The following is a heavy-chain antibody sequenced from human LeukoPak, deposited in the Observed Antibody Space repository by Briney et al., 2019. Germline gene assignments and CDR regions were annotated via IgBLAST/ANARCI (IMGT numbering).Heavy chain of an antibody. CDR3: ASATMGPADYYGSGSYEGGAFDY. J-gene: IGHJ4*02. CDR2: IYTSGST. CDR1: GGSISSYY. Sequence: PSETLSLTCTVSGGSISSYYWSWIRQPAGKGLEWIGRIYTSGSTNYNPSLKSRVTMSVDTSKNQFSLKLSSVTAADTAVYYCASATMGPADYYGSGSYEGGAFDYWGQGTLVTVSS. D-gene: IGHD3-10*01. V-gene: IGHV4-4*07.